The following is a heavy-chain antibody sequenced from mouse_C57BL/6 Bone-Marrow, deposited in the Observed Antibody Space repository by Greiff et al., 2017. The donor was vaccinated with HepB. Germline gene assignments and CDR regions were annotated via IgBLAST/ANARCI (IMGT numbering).Heavy chain of an antibody. CDR2: IHPNSGST. Sequence: QVQLQQSGAELVKPGASVKLSCKASGYTFTSYWMHWVKQRPGQGLEWIGMIHPNSGSTNYNEKFKSKATLTVDKSSSTAYMQLSSLTSEDSAVYYCARWGFIKGAYWGQGTLVTVSA. CDR1: GYTFTSYW. CDR3: ARWGFIKGAY. V-gene: IGHV1-64*01. D-gene: IGHD1-1*01. J-gene: IGHJ3*01.